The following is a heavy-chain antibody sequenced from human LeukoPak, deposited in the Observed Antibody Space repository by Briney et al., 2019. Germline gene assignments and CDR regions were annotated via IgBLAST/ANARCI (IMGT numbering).Heavy chain of an antibody. CDR1: GFTFNNYA. V-gene: IGHV3-23*01. CDR3: TKDHKYSGSPRAFDI. D-gene: IGHD1-26*01. Sequence: GGSLRLSCAASGFTFNNYAMSWVRQAPGKGLEWVPGISGSGANTNYADSVKGRFTISRDNSKNTLYLQMNSLRAEDTAVYYCTKDHKYSGSPRAFDIWGQGTMVTVSS. CDR2: ISGSGANT. J-gene: IGHJ3*02.